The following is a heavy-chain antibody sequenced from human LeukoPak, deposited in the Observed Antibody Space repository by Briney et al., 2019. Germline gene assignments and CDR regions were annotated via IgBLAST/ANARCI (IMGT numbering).Heavy chain of an antibody. CDR2: IRYDGSNK. Sequence: GGSLRLSCAASGFTFSSYGMHWVRHAPGKGLEWVSFIRYDGSNKYYADSVKGRFTISRDNSKTTLYLQMGSLRAEDMAVYYCARDSSSSWYVGYYGMDVWGQGTTVTVSS. D-gene: IGHD6-13*01. CDR1: GFTFSSYG. V-gene: IGHV3-30*02. CDR3: ARDSSSSWYVGYYGMDV. J-gene: IGHJ6*02.